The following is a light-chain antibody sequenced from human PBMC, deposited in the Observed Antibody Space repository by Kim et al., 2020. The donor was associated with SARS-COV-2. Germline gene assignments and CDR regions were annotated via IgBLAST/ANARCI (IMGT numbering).Light chain of an antibody. CDR3: NSRDSNDNVV. CDR2: GKN. CDR1: SLRSYY. Sequence: VALGQTVRITGQGDSLRSYYATWYKQKQGQAPILVIYGKNNRPSGIPDRFSGSSSGNTASLTITGTRAGDEADYYCNSRDSNDNVVFGGGTQLTVL. V-gene: IGLV3-19*01. J-gene: IGLJ2*01.